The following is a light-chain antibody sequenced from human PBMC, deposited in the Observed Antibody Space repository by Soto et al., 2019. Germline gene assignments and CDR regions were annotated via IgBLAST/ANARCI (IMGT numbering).Light chain of an antibody. J-gene: IGKJ5*01. Sequence: IVMKQSPATVSVSPGERVTLSCMASQRISSNLAWYQQKPGQAPRLLIYDASNRATGIPARFSGSGSGTDFTLTISSLEPEDFAVYYCQQRSNWPPITFGQGTLLEIK. CDR3: QQRSNWPPIT. CDR1: QRISSN. CDR2: DAS. V-gene: IGKV3-11*01.